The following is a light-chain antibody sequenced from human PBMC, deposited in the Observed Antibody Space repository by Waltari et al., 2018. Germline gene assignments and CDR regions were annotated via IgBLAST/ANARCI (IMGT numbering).Light chain of an antibody. CDR1: TRDVGGYNY. J-gene: IGLJ3*02. CDR2: GVS. Sequence: QSALTQPASVSGSPGQSITISCTGTTRDVGGYNYVAWFQHHPGTAPRLMIFGVSDRPSGVSNRFSGSKSGNTASLTISGLQAEDEAHYYCASYTSSYTWVFGGGTKLTVL. CDR3: ASYTSSYTWV. V-gene: IGLV2-14*03.